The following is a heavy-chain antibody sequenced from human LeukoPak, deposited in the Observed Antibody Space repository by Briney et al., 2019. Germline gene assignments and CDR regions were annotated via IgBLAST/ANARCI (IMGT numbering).Heavy chain of an antibody. Sequence: GGSLRLSCTVSGFTVSTNSMSWVRQAPGKGLEWVSFIYSDNTHYSESVKGRFTISRDNSKNTLYLQMNSLRAEDAAVYYCARRAGAYSHPYDYWGQGTLVTVSS. CDR3: ARRAGAYSHPYDY. CDR1: GFTVSTNS. CDR2: IYSDNT. V-gene: IGHV3-53*01. J-gene: IGHJ4*02. D-gene: IGHD4/OR15-4a*01.